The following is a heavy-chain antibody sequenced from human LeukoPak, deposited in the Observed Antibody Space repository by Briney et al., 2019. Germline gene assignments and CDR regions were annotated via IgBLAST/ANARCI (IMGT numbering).Heavy chain of an antibody. V-gene: IGHV1-2*02. Sequence: ASVKVSCKASGYTFTGYYMHWVREAPGQGLEWMGWINPNSGGTNYAQKFQGRVTMTRDTSISTAYMELSRLRSDDTAVYYWARGSSGSVYYYYYYMDVWGKGTTVTVSS. CDR2: INPNSGGT. CDR3: ARGSSGSVYYYYYYMDV. D-gene: IGHD6-19*01. J-gene: IGHJ6*03. CDR1: GYTFTGYY.